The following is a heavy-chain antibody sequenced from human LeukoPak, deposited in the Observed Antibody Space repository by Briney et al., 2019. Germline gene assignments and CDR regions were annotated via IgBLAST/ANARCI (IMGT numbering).Heavy chain of an antibody. CDR1: GYTFNSYG. CDR2: IGPYNGNT. D-gene: IGHD4/OR15-4a*01. Sequence: ASVKVSYKASGYTFNSYGISWVRQAPGQGLEWVGWIGPYNGNTNSAQKFQGRVTMTTDISTSTAYMELRSLRSDDTAVYYCARVNSGDYGNYYYYYYMDVWGKGTTVTISS. CDR3: ARVNSGDYGNYYYYYYMDV. J-gene: IGHJ6*03. V-gene: IGHV1-18*01.